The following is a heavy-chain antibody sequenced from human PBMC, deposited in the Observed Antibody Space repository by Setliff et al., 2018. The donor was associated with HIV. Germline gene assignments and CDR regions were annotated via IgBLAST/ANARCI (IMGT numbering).Heavy chain of an antibody. Sequence: GGSLRLSCAASGFIFGNFGLHWVRQAPGEGLEWVTFIRYDGSEKFYADSVGGRFTISRDNSKNKLYLQMNSLRPEDTAVYYCASARIPTGGTSTSFDYWGQGTLVTVSS. CDR3: ASARIPTGGTSTSFDY. CDR2: IRYDGSEK. J-gene: IGHJ4*02. CDR1: GFIFGNFG. D-gene: IGHD1-1*01. V-gene: IGHV3-30*02.